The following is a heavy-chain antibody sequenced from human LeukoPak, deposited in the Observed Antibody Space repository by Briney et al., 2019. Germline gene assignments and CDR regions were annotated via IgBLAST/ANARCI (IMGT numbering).Heavy chain of an antibody. Sequence: ASVKVSCKASGYTFTGYYMHWVRQAPGQGLEWMGWINPNSGGTNYAQKFQGRVTMTRDPSISTAYMELSRLRSDDTAVYYCAMYDFWSGYQRDNWFDPWGQGTLVTVSS. CDR2: INPNSGGT. J-gene: IGHJ5*02. D-gene: IGHD3-3*01. CDR3: AMYDFWSGYQRDNWFDP. CDR1: GYTFTGYY. V-gene: IGHV1-2*02.